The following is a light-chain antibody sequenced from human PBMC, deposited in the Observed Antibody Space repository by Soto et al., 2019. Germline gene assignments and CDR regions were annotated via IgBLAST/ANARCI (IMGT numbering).Light chain of an antibody. CDR1: QSISSY. J-gene: IGKJ1*01. Sequence: DIQMTQSPSSLSASVGDRFTITCRASQSISSYLNWYQQKPGKAPKVLIYEASSLQSGVPSRFSGSGSGTDFTLTITSLQPEDFATYYCQQSYNTPRTFGQGTKVDIK. V-gene: IGKV1-39*01. CDR3: QQSYNTPRT. CDR2: EAS.